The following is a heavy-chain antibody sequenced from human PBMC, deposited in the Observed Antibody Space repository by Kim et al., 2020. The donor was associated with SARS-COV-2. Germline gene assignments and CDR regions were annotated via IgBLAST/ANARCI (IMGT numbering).Heavy chain of an antibody. CDR2: IKSKVHGGTS. Sequence: GGSLRLSCAASGFTFRNAWMSWVRQAPVKGLEWVGRIKSKVHGGTSVYAAPVTGRFTISRDDSKNTLFLYMNRLKTDDTAKYFCTTEGYIYGHHGVDTWGQGTMVTVSS. CDR1: GFTFRNAW. CDR3: TTEGYIYGHHGVDT. D-gene: IGHD5-18*01. V-gene: IGHV3-15*01. J-gene: IGHJ3*02.